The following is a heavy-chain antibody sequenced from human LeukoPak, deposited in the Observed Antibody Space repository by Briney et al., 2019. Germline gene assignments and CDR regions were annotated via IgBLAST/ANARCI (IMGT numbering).Heavy chain of an antibody. J-gene: IGHJ5*02. Sequence: SQTLSLTCTVSGGSISSGDYYWSWIRQPPGKGLEWIAYMYYSGSTYYNPSLKSRVTMSADTSKNQLSLKLSSVTAADTAVYCCARPYYYDSRIDPWGQGILVTVSP. CDR3: ARPYYYDSRIDP. D-gene: IGHD3-22*01. V-gene: IGHV4-30-4*01. CDR2: MYYSGST. CDR1: GGSISSGDYY.